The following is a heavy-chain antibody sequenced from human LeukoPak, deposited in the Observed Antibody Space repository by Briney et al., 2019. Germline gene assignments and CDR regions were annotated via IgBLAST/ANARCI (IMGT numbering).Heavy chain of an antibody. Sequence: ASVKVSCKASGYTFTSYGISWVRQAPGQGLEWMGWISAYNGNTNYAQKLQGRVTMTTDTSTSTAYMELRSLRSDDTAVYYCAREPVPLAVAGYYMDVWGKGTTVTISS. CDR1: GYTFTSYG. J-gene: IGHJ6*03. CDR3: AREPVPLAVAGYYMDV. CDR2: ISAYNGNT. V-gene: IGHV1-18*01. D-gene: IGHD6-19*01.